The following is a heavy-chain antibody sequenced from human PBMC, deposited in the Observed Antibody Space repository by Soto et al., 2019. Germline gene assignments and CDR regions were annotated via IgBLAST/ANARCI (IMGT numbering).Heavy chain of an antibody. J-gene: IGHJ4*02. CDR3: AKDRGGSGSPFDY. CDR1: GFTFSSYG. Sequence: GGSLRLSCAASGFTFSSYGMHWVRQAPGKGLEWVAVISYDGSNKHYADSVKGRFTISRDNSKNTLYLQMNSLRAEDTAVYYCAKDRGGSGSPFDYWGQGTLVTVSS. V-gene: IGHV3-30*18. CDR2: ISYDGSNK. D-gene: IGHD3-10*01.